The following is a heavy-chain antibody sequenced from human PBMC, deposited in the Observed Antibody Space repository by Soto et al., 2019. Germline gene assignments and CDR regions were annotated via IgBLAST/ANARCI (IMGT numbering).Heavy chain of an antibody. D-gene: IGHD4-4*01. CDR2: INPSGGST. V-gene: IGHV1-46*01. CDR1: GYTFTSYY. Sequence: ASVKVSCKASGYTFTSYYMHWLRQAPGQGLEWMGIINPSGGSTSYAQKFQGRVTMTRDTSTSTVYMELSSLRSADTVVYYCARIGPLQQLGDYWGQGTLVTVSS. CDR3: ARIGPLQQLGDY. J-gene: IGHJ4*02.